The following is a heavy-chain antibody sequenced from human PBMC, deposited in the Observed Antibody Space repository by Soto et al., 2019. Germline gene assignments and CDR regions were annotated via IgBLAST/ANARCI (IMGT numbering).Heavy chain of an antibody. CDR2: ISYRGST. CDR3: ASSGIVGREVNTWFDP. CDR1: AGSITTSY. D-gene: IGHD3-22*01. V-gene: IGHV4-59*01. Sequence: SETLSLTCTVSAGSITTSYWSWIRQPLGKALEWIGYISYRGSTNYNPSLKSRLTISIDTSKSQISLKLTSMTTADTAVYYCASSGIVGREVNTWFDPWGQGTLVTVS. J-gene: IGHJ5*02.